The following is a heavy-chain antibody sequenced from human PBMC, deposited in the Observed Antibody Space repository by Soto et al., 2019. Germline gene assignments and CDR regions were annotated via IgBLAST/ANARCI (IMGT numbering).Heavy chain of an antibody. J-gene: IGHJ6*02. CDR1: GYTFTSYY. D-gene: IGHD4-4*01. V-gene: IGHV1-46*01. CDR3: ARDKRVTTRYYYYGMDV. CDR2: INPSGGST. Sequence: ASVKVSCKASGYTFTSYYMHWVRQAPGQGLEWMGIINPSGGSTSYAQKFQGRVTMTRDTSTSTVYMELSSLRSEDTAVYYCARDKRVTTRYYYYGMDVWGQAPTVTVSS.